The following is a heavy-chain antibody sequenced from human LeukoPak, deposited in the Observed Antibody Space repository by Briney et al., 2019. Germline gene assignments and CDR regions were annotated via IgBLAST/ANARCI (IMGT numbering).Heavy chain of an antibody. Sequence: SQTLFLTCTVSGGSISSGDYYWSWIRQPPGKGLEWIGYIYYSGNTYYNPSLKSRVTISIDTSQNQFSLKLTSVTAADTAVYYCARGDSSGYPSFDYWGQGTLVTVSS. V-gene: IGHV4-30-4*01. CDR1: GGSISSGDYY. D-gene: IGHD3-22*01. CDR2: IYYSGNT. CDR3: ARGDSSGYPSFDY. J-gene: IGHJ4*02.